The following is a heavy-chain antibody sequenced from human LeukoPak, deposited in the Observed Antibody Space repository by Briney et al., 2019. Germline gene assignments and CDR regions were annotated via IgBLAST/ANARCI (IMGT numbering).Heavy chain of an antibody. Sequence: GGSLRLSCAASGLTFSSYAMSWVRQAPGKGLEWVSAISGSGGSTYYADSVKDRFTISRDNSKNTLYLQMNSLRAEDTAVYYCAKTTRVTAITQYYFDYWGQGTLVTVSS. D-gene: IGHD2-21*02. J-gene: IGHJ4*02. V-gene: IGHV3-23*01. CDR1: GLTFSSYA. CDR3: AKTTRVTAITQYYFDY. CDR2: ISGSGGST.